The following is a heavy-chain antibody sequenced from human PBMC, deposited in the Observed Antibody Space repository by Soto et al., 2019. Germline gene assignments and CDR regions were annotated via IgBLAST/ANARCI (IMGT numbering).Heavy chain of an antibody. CDR1: GYSFTSYW. CDR2: IYPGDSDT. CDR3: ARSPRGSGTNYGMDV. J-gene: IGHJ6*02. V-gene: IGHV5-51*01. D-gene: IGHD3-10*01. Sequence: GESLKISCKGSGYSFTSYWIGWVRQMPGKGLEWMGIIYPGDSDTRYSPSFQGQVTISADKSISTAYLQWSSLKASDTAMYYCARSPRGSGTNYGMDVWGQGTTVTVSS.